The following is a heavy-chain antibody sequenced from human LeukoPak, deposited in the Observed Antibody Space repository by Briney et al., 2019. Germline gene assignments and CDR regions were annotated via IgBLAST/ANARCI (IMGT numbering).Heavy chain of an antibody. D-gene: IGHD3-22*01. CDR1: GYIFTSYY. Sequence: EESLKISCKASGYIFTSYYIGWVRQMPGKGLEWMGIIYPADSTTEYSPSFQGQVTISADKSTNTAYLQWGSLKASDTAMYYCARRGYNYGISGYYYYFDHWGQGTLVTVSS. CDR2: IYPADSTT. J-gene: IGHJ4*02. CDR3: ARRGYNYGISGYYYYFDH. V-gene: IGHV5-51*01.